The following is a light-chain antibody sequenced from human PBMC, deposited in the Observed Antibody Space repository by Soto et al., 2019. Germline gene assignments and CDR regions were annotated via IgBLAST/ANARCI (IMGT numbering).Light chain of an antibody. J-gene: IGKJ3*01. CDR1: QSVSSY. Sequence: EIVLTQSPATLSLSPGERATLSCRASQSVSSYLAGYQQKPGQAPRLLIYDASNRATGIPARFSGSGSGTDVTLAISSLEPEDFAVYYCQQRSNWPPGFTFGPGTKVDIK. CDR2: DAS. CDR3: QQRSNWPPGFT. V-gene: IGKV3-11*01.